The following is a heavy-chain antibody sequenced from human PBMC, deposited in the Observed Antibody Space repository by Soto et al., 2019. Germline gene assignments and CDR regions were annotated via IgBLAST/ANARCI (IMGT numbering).Heavy chain of an antibody. J-gene: IGHJ5*02. D-gene: IGHD6-6*01. Sequence: QVQLQESGPGLVKPSQTLSLTCTVSGGYISSGGYYWSWIRQHPGKGLEWIGYIYYSGSTYYNPSHKSRVNISVDTSKNQFTLKLSSVTAADTAVYYCARDSNTFYSSSSGWFDPWGQGTLVTVSS. CDR2: IYYSGST. CDR3: ARDSNTFYSSSSGWFDP. CDR1: GGYISSGGYY. V-gene: IGHV4-31*03.